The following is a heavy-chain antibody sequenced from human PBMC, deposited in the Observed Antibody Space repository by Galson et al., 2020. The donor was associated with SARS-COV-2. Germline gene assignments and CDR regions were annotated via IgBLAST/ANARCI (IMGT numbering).Heavy chain of an antibody. J-gene: IGHJ4*02. Sequence: TGGSLRLSCAASGFTFSSYAMHWVRQAPGKGLEWVAVISYDGSNKYYADSVKGRFTISRDNSKNTLYLQMNSLRAEDTAVYYCARCGIAAAGTNIDYWGQGTLVTVSS. D-gene: IGHD6-13*01. CDR2: ISYDGSNK. CDR3: ARCGIAAAGTNIDY. V-gene: IGHV3-30*04. CDR1: GFTFSSYA.